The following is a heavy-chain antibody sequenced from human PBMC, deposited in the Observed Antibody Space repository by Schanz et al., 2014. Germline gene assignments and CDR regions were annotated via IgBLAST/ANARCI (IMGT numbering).Heavy chain of an antibody. J-gene: IGHJ4*02. CDR2: ISGGGGGT. CDR3: TTYDAGYLHY. CDR1: GFTFSSFG. V-gene: IGHV3-NL1*01. D-gene: IGHD3-22*01. Sequence: QVQLVESGGGVVQPGGSLRLSCAASGFTFSSFGMHWVRQAPGKGLEWVSTISGGGGGTDYADSVKGRFTISRDNSKNTLYLQMNSLKIEDTAVYYCTTYDAGYLHYWGQGTLVTVSS.